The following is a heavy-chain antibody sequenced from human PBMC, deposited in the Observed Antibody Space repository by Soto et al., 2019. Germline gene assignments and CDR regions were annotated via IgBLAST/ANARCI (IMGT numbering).Heavy chain of an antibody. CDR2: ISWNSGSK. J-gene: IGHJ2*01. CDR3: AKDKGVITARPYFDL. D-gene: IGHD6-6*01. Sequence: EVQLVESGGCLVQPGRSMRLSCAASGFTFDDYAMHWVRQAPGKGLEWVSGISWNSGSKVYADSVKGRFTISRDNAKNSLYLQMNSLRAEDTALYYCAKDKGVITARPYFDLWGRGTLVTVSS. V-gene: IGHV3-9*01. CDR1: GFTFDDYA.